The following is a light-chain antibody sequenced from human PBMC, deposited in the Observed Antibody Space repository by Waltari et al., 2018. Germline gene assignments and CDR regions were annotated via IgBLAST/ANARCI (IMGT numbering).Light chain of an antibody. CDR2: EVT. Sequence: QSALTQPPSASGSPGQSVTISCTGISSDVGGYTYVSWYQQHPGKTPKLMIYEVTRRPSGVPDRFSGSKSGNTASLTVSGLQADDESDYYCISYAGSDNLVFGGGTKLTVL. J-gene: IGLJ2*01. CDR3: ISYAGSDNLV. V-gene: IGLV2-8*01. CDR1: SSDVGGYTY.